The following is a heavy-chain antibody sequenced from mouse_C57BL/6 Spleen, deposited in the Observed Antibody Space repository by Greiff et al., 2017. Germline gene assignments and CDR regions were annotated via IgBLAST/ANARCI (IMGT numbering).Heavy chain of an antibody. CDR3: ARERKRRGYYFDY. CDR2: INPNNGGT. D-gene: IGHD2-12*01. V-gene: IGHV1-26*01. Sequence: EVQLQQSGPELVKPGASVKISCKASGYTFTDYYMNWVKQSHGKSLEWIGDINPNNGGTSYNQKFKGKATLTVDKSSSTAYMELRSLTSEDSAVYYCARERKRRGYYFDYWGQGTTLTVSS. J-gene: IGHJ2*01. CDR1: GYTFTDYY.